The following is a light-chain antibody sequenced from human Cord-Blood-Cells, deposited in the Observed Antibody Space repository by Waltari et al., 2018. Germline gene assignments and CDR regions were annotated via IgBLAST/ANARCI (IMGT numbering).Light chain of an antibody. CDR1: SSDVGGYNY. CDR3: SSYAGSNVV. J-gene: IGLJ2*01. CDR2: EVS. Sequence: QSALTQPPSASGSPGQSVTISCTGTSSDVGGYNYVSWYQQHPGKAPKLMIYEVSKRPSGLPDRFSGSKSVNTASLTVSGLQAEDEADYYCSSYAGSNVVFGGVTKLTVL. V-gene: IGLV2-8*01.